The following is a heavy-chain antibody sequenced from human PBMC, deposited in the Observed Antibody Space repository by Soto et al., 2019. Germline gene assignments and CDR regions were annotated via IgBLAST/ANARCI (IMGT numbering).Heavy chain of an antibody. CDR2: ISYDGSNK. D-gene: IGHD2-21*01. CDR3: ARVLGDYPNFDY. J-gene: IGHJ4*02. V-gene: IGHV3-30-3*01. CDR1: GFTFSSYA. Sequence: QVQLVESGGGVVQPGRSLRLSCAASGFTFSSYALHWVRQAPGKGLEWVAVISYDGSNKFYADSVKGRFTISRDTSKNTLYLHMNSLRAEDTAVYYCARVLGDYPNFDYWGQGTLVTVSS.